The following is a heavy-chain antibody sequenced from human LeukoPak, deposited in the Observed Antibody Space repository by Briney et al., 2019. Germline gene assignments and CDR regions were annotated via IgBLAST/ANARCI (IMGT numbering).Heavy chain of an antibody. CDR1: GFTFSSYE. D-gene: IGHD2-15*01. V-gene: IGHV3-48*03. CDR3: ARDGGDCSGDSCYVDY. CDR2: ISSSGSTI. Sequence: GGSLRLSCAASGFTFSSYEMNWVRQAPGKGLEWVSYISSSGSTIYYADSVKGRFTISRDNAKNSLYLQMNSLRAEDTALYYCARDGGDCSGDSCYVDYWGQGTLVTVSS. J-gene: IGHJ4*02.